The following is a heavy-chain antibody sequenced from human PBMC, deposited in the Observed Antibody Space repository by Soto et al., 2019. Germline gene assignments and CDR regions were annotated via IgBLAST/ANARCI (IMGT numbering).Heavy chain of an antibody. J-gene: IGHJ4*02. CDR1: GFTFSSYA. CDR3: AGSGTYYKWIDY. Sequence: GGSLRLSCAASGFTFSSYAMSWVRQAPGKGLEWVSLISGSGGTTYYADSVKGRFTISRDNSKNTLYLQMNSLRAEDTAVYYCAGSGTYYKWIDYWGQGTLVTVSS. CDR2: ISGSGGTT. D-gene: IGHD3-10*01. V-gene: IGHV3-23*01.